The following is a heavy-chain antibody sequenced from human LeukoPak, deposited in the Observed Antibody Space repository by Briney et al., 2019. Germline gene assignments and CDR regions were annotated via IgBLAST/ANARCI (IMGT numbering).Heavy chain of an antibody. CDR2: ISGSGGST. CDR3: ARGDSSGWYGGFDS. J-gene: IGHJ4*02. Sequence: GGSLRLSCAASGFTFSSYAMSWVRQAPGKGLEWVSAISGSGGSTYYADSVRGRFTISRDNAKNSMYLQMNSLRVEDAGIYYCARGDSSGWYGGFDSWGRGTLVSVSS. CDR1: GFTFSSYA. D-gene: IGHD6-19*01. V-gene: IGHV3-23*01.